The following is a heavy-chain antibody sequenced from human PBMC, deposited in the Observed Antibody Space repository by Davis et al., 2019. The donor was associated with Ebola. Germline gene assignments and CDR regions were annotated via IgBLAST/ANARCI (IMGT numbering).Heavy chain of an antibody. CDR2: ISGRSNT. CDR3: ARGDKLDP. V-gene: IGHV3-66*02. D-gene: IGHD2-15*01. CDR1: GFTVSSNY. J-gene: IGHJ5*02. Sequence: GGSLRLSCAASGFTVSSNYMSWVRQAPGKGLEWVSGISGRSNTYYADSVKGRFTIYRDNSKNTLYLQMNSLRAEDTAVYYCARGDKLDPWGQGTLVIVSS.